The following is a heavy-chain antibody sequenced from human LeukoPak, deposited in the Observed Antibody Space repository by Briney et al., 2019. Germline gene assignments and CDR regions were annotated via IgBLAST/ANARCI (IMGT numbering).Heavy chain of an antibody. CDR1: GGSFSSYY. V-gene: IGHV4-59*01. D-gene: IGHD3-9*01. CDR3: ARDSGRYFDWLFGI. J-gene: IGHJ4*02. Sequence: SETLSLTCAVYGGSFSSYYWSWIRQPPGKGLEWIGYIYDSENTNYNPSLKSRVTISADTSKNQFSLKLSSVTTADTAVYCCARDSGRYFDWLFGIWGQGALVTVSS. CDR2: IYDSENT.